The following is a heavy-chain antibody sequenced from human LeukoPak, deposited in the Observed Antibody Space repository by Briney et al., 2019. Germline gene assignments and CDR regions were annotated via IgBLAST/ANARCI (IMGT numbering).Heavy chain of an antibody. CDR2: INPSGGST. V-gene: IGHV1-46*01. J-gene: IGHJ4*02. CDR3: ARAAADIVVVTATRGADY. Sequence: ASVKVSCKASGYTFTSYYMHWVRQAPGQGLEWMGIINPSGGSTSYAQKFQGRVTMSMDMSTSTVYMELSSLRSEDTAVYYCARAAADIVVVTATRGADYWGQGTLVTVSS. CDR1: GYTFTSYY. D-gene: IGHD2-21*02.